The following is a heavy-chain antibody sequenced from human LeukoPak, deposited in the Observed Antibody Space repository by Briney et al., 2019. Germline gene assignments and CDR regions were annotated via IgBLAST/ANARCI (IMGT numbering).Heavy chain of an antibody. J-gene: IGHJ4*02. Sequence: GASVKVSCKASGYTFTSYGISWVRQAPGQGLEWMGWISAYNGNTKYAQKFQGRVTMATDTSTSTAYMELRSLRSDDTAVYYCARSQYGSGNYHQDDYWGQGTLVTVSS. D-gene: IGHD3-10*01. CDR2: ISAYNGNT. V-gene: IGHV1-18*01. CDR1: GYTFTSYG. CDR3: ARSQYGSGNYHQDDY.